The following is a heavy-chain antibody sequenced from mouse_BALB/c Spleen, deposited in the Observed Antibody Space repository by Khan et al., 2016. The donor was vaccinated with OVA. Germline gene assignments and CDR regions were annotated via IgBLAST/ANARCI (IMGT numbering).Heavy chain of an antibody. V-gene: IGHV5-12*02. J-gene: IGHJ4*01. D-gene: IGHD1-1*01. CDR1: GFTFSDYY. CDR2: ISNGGGST. CDR3: ARQLYGAMDY. Sequence: EVELVESGGGLVQPGGSLKLSCATSGFTFSDYYMYWVRQTPEKRLEWVAYISNGGGSTYYPDTVKGRFTISRDNAKNTLYLQMNRLKSEDTAMXYCARQLYGAMDYWGQGTSVTVSS.